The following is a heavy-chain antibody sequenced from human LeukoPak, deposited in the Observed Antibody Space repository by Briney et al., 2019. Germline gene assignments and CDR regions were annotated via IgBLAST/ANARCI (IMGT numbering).Heavy chain of an antibody. V-gene: IGHV3-7*03. CDR2: IKQDGSEK. D-gene: IGHD6-19*01. J-gene: IGHJ4*02. CDR3: ARGRSGWFTRAYYFDY. Sequence: PGGSLRLSCAASGFTFSSYRMSWVRQAPGKGLEWVANIKQDGSEKYYVDSVKGRLTISRDNAKNSLYLQMNSLRAEDTAVYYCARGRSGWFTRAYYFDYWGQGTLVTVSS. CDR1: GFTFSSYR.